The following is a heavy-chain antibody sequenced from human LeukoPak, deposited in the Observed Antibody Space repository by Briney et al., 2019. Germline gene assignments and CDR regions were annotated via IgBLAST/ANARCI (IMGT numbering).Heavy chain of an antibody. CDR3: ARVPLVPAATEYFQH. CDR1: GFTFSSYA. Sequence: GGSLRLSCAASGFTFSSYAMHWVRQAPGKGLEWVAVISYDGSNKYYADSVKGRFTISRDNSKNTLYLQMNSLRAEDTAVYYCARVPLVPAATEYFQHWGQGTLVTVSS. J-gene: IGHJ1*01. CDR2: ISYDGSNK. V-gene: IGHV3-30-3*01. D-gene: IGHD2-2*01.